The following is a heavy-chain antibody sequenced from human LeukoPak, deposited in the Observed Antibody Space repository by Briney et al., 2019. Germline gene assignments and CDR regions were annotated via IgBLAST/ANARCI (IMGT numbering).Heavy chain of an antibody. J-gene: IGHJ6*03. CDR2: IRCDGSNQ. D-gene: IGHD1-7*01. CDR3: AKVDELYYYYMDV. V-gene: IGHV3-30*02. CDR1: GFTFSNSG. Sequence: GGSLRLSCAASGFTFSNSGMHWVRQAPGKGLEWVAFIRCDGSNQYYADSVKGRITISRDNSKNTLYLQMNSLRAEDTAVYYCAKVDELYYYYMDVWGKGTTVTVSS.